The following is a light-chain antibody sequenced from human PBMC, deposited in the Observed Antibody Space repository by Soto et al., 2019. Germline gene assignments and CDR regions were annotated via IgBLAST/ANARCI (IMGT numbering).Light chain of an antibody. V-gene: IGKV1-33*01. CDR1: QDIKNY. J-gene: IGKJ4*01. CDR2: DAS. Sequence: MQITQSPSSVSASVVYRVTITCQASQDIKNYLNWYQQKSGKAPKLLIYDASDLETGVPSRFSGSGSGTDFTFTINSLQPEDFATYYCQQANSFPLTFGGGTKVDIK. CDR3: QQANSFPLT.